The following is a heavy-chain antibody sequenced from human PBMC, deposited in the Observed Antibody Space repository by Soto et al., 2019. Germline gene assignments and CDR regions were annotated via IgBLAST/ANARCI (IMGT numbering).Heavy chain of an antibody. Sequence: GGSLRLSCAASGFTFSSYAMHWVRQAPGKGLEWVAVISYDGSNKYYADSVKGRFTISRDNSKNTLYLQRNSLRAEDTAVYYCARDPYYYDSSGPHPPGAFDIWGQGTMVTVSS. J-gene: IGHJ3*02. CDR2: ISYDGSNK. D-gene: IGHD3-22*01. V-gene: IGHV3-30-3*01. CDR1: GFTFSSYA. CDR3: ARDPYYYDSSGPHPPGAFDI.